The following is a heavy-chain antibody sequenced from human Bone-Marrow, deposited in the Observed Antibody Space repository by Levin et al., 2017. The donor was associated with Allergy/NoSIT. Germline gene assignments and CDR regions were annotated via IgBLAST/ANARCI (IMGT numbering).Heavy chain of an antibody. CDR1: GFSFRSYG. J-gene: IGHJ5*02. Sequence: PGGSLRLSCDASGFSFRSYGMNWVRQAPGKGLEWVSSIGGAGTYIFYADSVKGRFTVSRDNAKNSLYLQMNSLRVEDTAVYFCARDWGEYSSSWSEAKNWFDPWGQGTLVTVSS. CDR2: IGGAGTYI. CDR3: ARDWGEYSSSWSEAKNWFDP. V-gene: IGHV3-21*01. D-gene: IGHD6-13*01.